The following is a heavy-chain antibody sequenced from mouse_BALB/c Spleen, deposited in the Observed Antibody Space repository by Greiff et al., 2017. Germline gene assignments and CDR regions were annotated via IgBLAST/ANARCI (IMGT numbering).Heavy chain of an antibody. CDR2: ISSGSSTI. CDR1: GFTFSSFG. J-gene: IGHJ1*01. CDR3: ARSSAPNSWYFDV. V-gene: IGHV5-17*02. D-gene: IGHD4-1*01. Sequence: DVQLVESGGGLVQPGGSRKLSCAASGFTFSSFGMHWVRQAPEKGLEWVAYISSGSSTIYYADTVKGRFTISRDNPKNTLFLQMTSLRSEDTAMYYCARSSAPNSWYFDVWGAGTTVTVSS.